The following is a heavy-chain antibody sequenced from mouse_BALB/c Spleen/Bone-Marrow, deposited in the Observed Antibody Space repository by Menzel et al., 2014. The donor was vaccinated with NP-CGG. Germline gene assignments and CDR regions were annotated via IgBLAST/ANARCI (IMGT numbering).Heavy chain of an antibody. D-gene: IGHD1-2*01. CDR2: IYPGDGDT. J-gene: IGHJ2*01. Sequence: VQLNQSGAELVRPGSSVKISCQASGSAFSAYWMNWVKQRPGQGLERIGQIYPGDGDTNYNGKFKGKATLTADKSSSTAYMQLSSLTSEDAAVYFCTRSTATFDYWGQGTTLTVSS. CDR3: TRSTATFDY. V-gene: IGHV1-80*01. CDR1: GSAFSAYW.